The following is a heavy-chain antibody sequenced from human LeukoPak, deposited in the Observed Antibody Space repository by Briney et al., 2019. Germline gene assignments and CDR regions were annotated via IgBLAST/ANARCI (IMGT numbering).Heavy chain of an antibody. D-gene: IGHD2-15*01. V-gene: IGHV3-48*03. CDR2: ISSSGSTI. J-gene: IGHJ6*03. CDR1: GFTFSSYE. CDR3: ARERRGYCSGGSCYSRYYYYYYYMDV. Sequence: PGGSLRLSCAASGFTFSSYEMNWVRQAPGKGLEWVSYISSSGSTIYYADSVKGRFTISRDNAKNSLYLQMNSLRAEDTAVYYCARERRGYCSGGSCYSRYYYYYYYMDVWGKGTTVTVSS.